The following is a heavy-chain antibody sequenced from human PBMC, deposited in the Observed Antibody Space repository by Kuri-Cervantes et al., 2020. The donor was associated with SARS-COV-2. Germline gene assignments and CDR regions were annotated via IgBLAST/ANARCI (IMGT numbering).Heavy chain of an antibody. CDR2: INHSGST. V-gene: IGHV4-34*01. D-gene: IGHD2-8*01. CDR3: ARVKGIVLIDWFDP. CDR1: GGSFSGCY. Sequence: SETLSLTCAVYGGSFSGCYWSWIRQPPGKGLEWIGEINHSGSTNYNPSLKSRVTISVDTSKNQFSLKLSSVTAADTAVYYCARVKGIVLIDWFDPWGQGTLVTVSS. J-gene: IGHJ5*02.